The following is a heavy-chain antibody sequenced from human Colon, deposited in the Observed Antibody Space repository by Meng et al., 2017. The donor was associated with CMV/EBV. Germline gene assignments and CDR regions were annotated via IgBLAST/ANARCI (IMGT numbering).Heavy chain of an antibody. CDR1: GFTFSNAW. Sequence: GESLKISCAASGFTFSNAWMSWVRQAPGKGLEWVSRISGSGYSADYADSVKGRFTISRDNSKNTLFLQMNSLRVEDTAVYYCAKGLSASQYYFDSWGQGTLVTVSS. D-gene: IGHD3-16*01. V-gene: IGHV3-23*01. J-gene: IGHJ4*02. CDR2: ISGSGYSA. CDR3: AKGLSASQYYFDS.